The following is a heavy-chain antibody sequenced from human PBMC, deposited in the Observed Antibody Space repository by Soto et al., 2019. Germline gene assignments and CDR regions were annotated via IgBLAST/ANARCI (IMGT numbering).Heavy chain of an antibody. CDR2: ISGSGGST. CDR3: AKDRDIVVVPAARFPFDY. V-gene: IGHV3-23*01. D-gene: IGHD2-2*01. CDR1: GFTFSSYA. Sequence: GGSLRLSCAASGFTFSSYAMSWVRQAPGKGLEWVSAISGSGGSTYYADSVKGRFTISRDNSKNTLYLQMNSLRAEDTAVYYCAKDRDIVVVPAARFPFDYWGQGTLVTVSS. J-gene: IGHJ4*02.